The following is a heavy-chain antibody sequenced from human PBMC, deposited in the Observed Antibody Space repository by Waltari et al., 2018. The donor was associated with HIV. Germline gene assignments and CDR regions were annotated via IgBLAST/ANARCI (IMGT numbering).Heavy chain of an antibody. J-gene: IGHJ4*02. D-gene: IGHD2-15*01. CDR1: GFTFSSYG. V-gene: IGHV3-33*01. CDR3: ARDGYCSGGSCYLDY. CDR2: IWYDGSNK. Sequence: QVQLVESGGGVVQPGRSLRLSCAASGFTFSSYGMHWVRQAPGKGLEWVAVIWYDGSNKYYADSLKGRFTISRDNSKNTLYLQMNSLRAEDTAVYYCARDGYCSGGSCYLDYWGQGTLVTVSS.